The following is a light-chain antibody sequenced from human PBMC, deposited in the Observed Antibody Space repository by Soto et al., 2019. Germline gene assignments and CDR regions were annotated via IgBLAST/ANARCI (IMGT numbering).Light chain of an antibody. CDR3: LQFAISPKT. Sequence: EIVLTQSPGTLSLSPGERATLSCRASQTVPSRYLAWYQQKAGQAPRLLVFDASTRATGIPDRFSGSGSGTDFTLTISRLEPEDFAVYYCLQFAISPKTFGQGTKVDI. CDR2: DAS. CDR1: QTVPSRY. J-gene: IGKJ1*01. V-gene: IGKV3-20*01.